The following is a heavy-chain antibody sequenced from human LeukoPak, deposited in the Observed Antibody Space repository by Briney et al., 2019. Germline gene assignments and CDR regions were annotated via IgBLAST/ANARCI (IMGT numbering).Heavy chain of an antibody. CDR2: IGGAGDT. V-gene: IGHV3-23*01. CDR1: GFTVSSHA. CDR3: VKDYCHGGFCPFPFFDS. J-gene: IGHJ5*01. Sequence: PSGGSLRFSCAVSGFTVSSHAMSWVRQASGKGLEWVSLIGGAGDTFYADSVKGRFVLSRDNSRNTVYLQMNSLRAEDTATYYCVKDYCHGGFCPFPFFDSWGQGTLVTVSS. D-gene: IGHD2-15*01.